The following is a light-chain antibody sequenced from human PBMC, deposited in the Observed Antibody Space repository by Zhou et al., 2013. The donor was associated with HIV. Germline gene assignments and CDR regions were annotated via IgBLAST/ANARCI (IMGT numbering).Light chain of an antibody. V-gene: IGKV3-11*01. CDR2: DAS. Sequence: EIVLTQSPATLSLTPGETATLSCRASQSVSSYLAWYQQKPGQPPRLLIYDASNRATGIPARFSGSGSGTEFTLTISSLQSEDFAVYYCQQYNNWPLTFGGGTKVEIK. J-gene: IGKJ4*01. CDR1: QSVSSY. CDR3: QQYNNWPLT.